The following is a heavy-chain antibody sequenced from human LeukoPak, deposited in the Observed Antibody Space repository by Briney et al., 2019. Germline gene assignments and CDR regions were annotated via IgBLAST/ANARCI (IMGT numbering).Heavy chain of an antibody. CDR1: GFTFDDYA. D-gene: IGHD6-6*01. J-gene: IGHJ6*02. CDR2: ISWNSGSI. CDR3: AKDPRSGSSIAARYGMDV. V-gene: IGHV3-9*01. Sequence: PGGSLRLSCAASGFTFDDYAMHWVRQAPGKGLEWGSGISWNSGSIGYADSVKGRFTISRDNAKNSLYLQMNSLRAEDTALYYCAKDPRSGSSIAARYGMDVWGQGTTVTVSS.